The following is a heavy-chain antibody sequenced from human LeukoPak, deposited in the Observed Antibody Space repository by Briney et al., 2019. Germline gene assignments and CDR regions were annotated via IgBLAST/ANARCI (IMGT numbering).Heavy chain of an antibody. Sequence: PSETLSLTCTVSGYSITRGSYWGWIRQPPGKGLEWIANIYHSGSTYYNPSLKSRVTISVDTSKNQFSLELSSVTAADTAIYYCARVHVNSGYYFGDAFDIWGQGTMVTVSS. CDR2: IYHSGST. CDR1: GYSITRGSY. V-gene: IGHV4-38-2*02. D-gene: IGHD3-22*01. CDR3: ARVHVNSGYYFGDAFDI. J-gene: IGHJ3*02.